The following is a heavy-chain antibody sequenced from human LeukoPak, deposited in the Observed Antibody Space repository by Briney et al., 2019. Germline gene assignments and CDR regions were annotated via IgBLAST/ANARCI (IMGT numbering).Heavy chain of an antibody. D-gene: IGHD3-10*01. J-gene: IGHJ4*02. CDR2: ISPYNGYT. V-gene: IGHV1-18*01. CDR3: ARDEADYYGSEIDY. Sequence: ASVKVSCKASGYTFTSYDINWVRQATGQGLEWMGWISPYNGYTNYAQKLQGRVTMTTDTSTSTAYMELRSLRSDDTAVYYCARDEADYYGSEIDYWGQGTLVTVSS. CDR1: GYTFTSYD.